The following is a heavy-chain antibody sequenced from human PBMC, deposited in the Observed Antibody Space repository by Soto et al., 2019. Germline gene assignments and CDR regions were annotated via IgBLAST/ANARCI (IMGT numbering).Heavy chain of an antibody. CDR1: GFTFSSYG. D-gene: IGHD3-22*01. CDR3: ARESYSSPSFDI. Sequence: EVQLVESGGGLVKPGGSLRLSCAASGFTFSSYGMNWVRQAPGKGLEWVSSISSSSSYIYYADSVKGRFTISRDNAKNSLYLQMNSLRAEDTAVYYCARESYSSPSFDIWGQGTMVTVSS. CDR2: ISSSSSYI. J-gene: IGHJ3*02. V-gene: IGHV3-21*01.